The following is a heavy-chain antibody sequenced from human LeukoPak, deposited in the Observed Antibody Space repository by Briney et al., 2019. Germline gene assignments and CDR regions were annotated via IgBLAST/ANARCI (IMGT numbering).Heavy chain of an antibody. Sequence: ASVKVSCKTFGYTFTSNYMHWVRQAPGQGPEWMGVISPSGGSTTYAQKFQGRVTLTRDMSTSTAYMELRSLRSDDTAVYYCARAWRVRYFDWLLFYWGQGTLVTVSS. V-gene: IGHV1-46*01. CDR2: ISPSGGST. CDR1: GYTFTSNY. J-gene: IGHJ4*02. CDR3: ARAWRVRYFDWLLFY. D-gene: IGHD3-9*01.